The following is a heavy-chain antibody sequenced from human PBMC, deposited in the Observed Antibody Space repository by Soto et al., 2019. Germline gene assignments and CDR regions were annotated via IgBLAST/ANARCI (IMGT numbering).Heavy chain of an antibody. CDR2: INPSGGST. J-gene: IGHJ5*02. Sequence: SVKVSCKESGYTFTSNYMHWVRQAPGQGLEWMGIINPSGGSTSYAQKFQGRVTMTRDTSTSTVYMELSSLRSEDTAVYYCARDRIPTGRSQYGRSGWFDPWGQGTLVTVSS. V-gene: IGHV1-46*01. D-gene: IGHD3-9*01. CDR1: GYTFTSNY. CDR3: ARDRIPTGRSQYGRSGWFDP.